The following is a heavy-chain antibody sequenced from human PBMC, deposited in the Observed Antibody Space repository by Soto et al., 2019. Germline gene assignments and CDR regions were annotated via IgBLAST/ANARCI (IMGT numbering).Heavy chain of an antibody. Sequence: TLSLTWTVSGGSISCYYWSSIRQPPGKGLEWIGYIYYSGSTNYNPSLKSRVTISVDTSKNQFSLKLSSVTAADTVVYYCARGSGGYIDYWGQGTLVSVSS. D-gene: IGHD6-25*01. CDR3: ARGSGGYIDY. J-gene: IGHJ4*02. CDR1: GGSISCYY. CDR2: IYYSGST. V-gene: IGHV4-59*01.